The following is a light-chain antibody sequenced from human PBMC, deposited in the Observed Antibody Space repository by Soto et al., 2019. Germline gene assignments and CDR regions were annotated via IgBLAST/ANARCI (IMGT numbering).Light chain of an antibody. V-gene: IGKV3-20*01. J-gene: IGKJ4*01. CDR2: AAS. CDR3: QKYGRSLL. CDR1: LSLASNY. Sequence: EIVLTQSPGTLSLSPGERATLSCRAALSLASNYIAWYQQKPGQAPRLLIYAASTRASGIPDRFSGSGSGTDFTLTISRLEPEDFAVYYCQKYGRSLLLGGGTKVDIK.